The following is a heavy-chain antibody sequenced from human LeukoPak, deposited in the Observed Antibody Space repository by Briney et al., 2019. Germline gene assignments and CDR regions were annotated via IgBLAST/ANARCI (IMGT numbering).Heavy chain of an antibody. D-gene: IGHD3-10*01. CDR2: ISGSGGST. CDR3: VKRGGDY. J-gene: IGHJ4*02. V-gene: IGHV3-23*01. Sequence: GGSLRLSCAASGFTFSTYAMSWVRQAPGKGLEWVSTISGSGGSTYYADSVKGRFTISRDSSKNTLYLQMSNLTAEDTAVYYCVKRGGDYWGQGTLVTVSS. CDR1: GFTFSTYA.